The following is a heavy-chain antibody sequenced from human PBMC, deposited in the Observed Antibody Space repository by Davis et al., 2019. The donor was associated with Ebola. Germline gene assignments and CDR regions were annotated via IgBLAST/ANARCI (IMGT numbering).Heavy chain of an antibody. J-gene: IGHJ4*02. CDR3: AREVTGTPFSFDY. D-gene: IGHD1-7*01. CDR1: GGSFSGYY. Sequence: MPSETLSLTCAAYGGSFSGYYWSWIRQPPGKGLEWIGEINHSGSTNYNPSLKSRVTISVDTSKNQFSLKLSSVTAADTAVYYCAREVTGTPFSFDYWGQGTLVTVSS. CDR2: INHSGST. V-gene: IGHV4-34*01.